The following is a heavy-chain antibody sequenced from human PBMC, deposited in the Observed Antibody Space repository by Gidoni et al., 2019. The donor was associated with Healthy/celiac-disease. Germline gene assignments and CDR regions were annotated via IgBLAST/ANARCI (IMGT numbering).Heavy chain of an antibody. V-gene: IGHV3-21*01. CDR1: GFTFSSYS. J-gene: IGHJ5*02. CDR2: ISSSSSYI. Sequence: EVQLVESGGGLVKPGGSLRLSCAASGFTFSSYSMNWVRQAPGKGLGWVSSISSSSSYIYYADSVKGRFTISRDNAKNSLYLQMNSLRAEDTAVYYCARAIAAAGPRHGWFDPWGQGTMVTVSS. D-gene: IGHD6-13*01. CDR3: ARAIAAAGPRHGWFDP.